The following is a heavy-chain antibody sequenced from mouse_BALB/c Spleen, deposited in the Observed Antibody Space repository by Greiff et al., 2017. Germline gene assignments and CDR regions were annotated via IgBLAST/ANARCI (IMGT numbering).Heavy chain of an antibody. V-gene: IGHV1-7*01. CDR2: INPSTGYT. Sequence: QVQLKQSGAELAKPGASVKMSCKASGYTFTSYWMHWVKQRPGQGLEWIGYINPSTGYTEYNQKFKDKATLTADKSSSTAYMQLSSLTSEDSAVYYCARRGGFDYWGQGTTLTVSS. CDR1: GYTFTSYW. J-gene: IGHJ2*01. CDR3: ARRGGFDY.